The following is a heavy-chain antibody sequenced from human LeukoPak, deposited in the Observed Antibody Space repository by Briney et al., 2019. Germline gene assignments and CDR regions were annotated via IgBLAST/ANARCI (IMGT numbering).Heavy chain of an antibody. J-gene: IGHJ4*02. V-gene: IGHV3-30*18. D-gene: IGHD6-6*01. CDR1: GFTFSSYG. CDR2: ISYDGSNK. CDR3: AKDGLAGSEYYFDY. Sequence: GRSLRLSCAASGFTFSSYGTHWVRQAPGKGLEWVAVISYDGSNKYYADSVKGRFTISRDNSKNTLYLQMNSLRAEDTAVYYCAKDGLAGSEYYFDYWGQGTLVTVSS.